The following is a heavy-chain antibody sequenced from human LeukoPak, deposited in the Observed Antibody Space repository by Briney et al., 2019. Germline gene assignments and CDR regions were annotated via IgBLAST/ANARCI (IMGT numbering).Heavy chain of an antibody. Sequence: ASVKVSCKASGYTFTRYGISWVRQAPGQGLKWMGWINPNNGNTNYVQKLQGRVTMTTDTSTSTAYMELRSLRSDDTAVYYCARVGYDSSGRHRYAFDIWGQGTMVTVSS. CDR1: GYTFTRYG. CDR2: INPNNGNT. D-gene: IGHD3-22*01. J-gene: IGHJ3*02. CDR3: ARVGYDSSGRHRYAFDI. V-gene: IGHV1-18*01.